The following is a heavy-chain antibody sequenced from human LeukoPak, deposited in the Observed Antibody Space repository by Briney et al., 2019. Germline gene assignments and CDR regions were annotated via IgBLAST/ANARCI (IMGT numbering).Heavy chain of an antibody. CDR2: IKPNSGGT. CDR1: GYTFTGYY. D-gene: IGHD5-18*01. J-gene: IGHJ6*02. CDR3: ARDAGFAIQLWLGEIDYGMDV. V-gene: IGHV1-2*02. Sequence: ASVKVSCKASGYTFTGYYMHWVRQAPGQGLEWMGWIKPNSGGTNYAQKFQGRVTMTRDTSISTAYMELSRLRSDDTAVYYCARDAGFAIQLWLGEIDYGMDVWGQGTTVTVSS.